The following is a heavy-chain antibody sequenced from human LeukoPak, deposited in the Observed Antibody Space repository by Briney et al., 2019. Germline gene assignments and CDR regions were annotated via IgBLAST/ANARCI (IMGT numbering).Heavy chain of an antibody. CDR2: INWNGGST. CDR1: GFTFDDYG. V-gene: IGHV3-20*04. Sequence: GGSLRLSCAASGFTFDDYGMSWVRHAPGKGLEWVSGINWNGGSTGYADSVKGRFTISRDNSKNTLYLQMNSLRAEDTAVYYCAKWRYSYGPGYFDYWGQGTLVTVSS. CDR3: AKWRYSYGPGYFDY. D-gene: IGHD5-18*01. J-gene: IGHJ4*02.